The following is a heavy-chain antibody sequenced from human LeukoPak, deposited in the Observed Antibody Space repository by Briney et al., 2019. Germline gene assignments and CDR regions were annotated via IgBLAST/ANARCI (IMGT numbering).Heavy chain of an antibody. CDR1: GFTFDDYA. V-gene: IGHV3-9*01. CDR3: ARVRLRYFDWLSLDAFDI. J-gene: IGHJ3*02. CDR2: ISWNSGSI. Sequence: PGGSLRLSCAASGFTFDDYAMHWARQAPGKGLEWVPGISWNSGSIGYADSVKGRFTISRDNAKNSLYLQMNSLRAEDTAVYYCARVRLRYFDWLSLDAFDIWGQGTMVTVSS. D-gene: IGHD3-9*01.